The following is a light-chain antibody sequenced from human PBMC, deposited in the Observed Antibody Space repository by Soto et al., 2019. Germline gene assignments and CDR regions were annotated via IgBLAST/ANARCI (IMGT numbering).Light chain of an antibody. Sequence: ALTQPASVSGSPGQSITISCTGTSSDVGRYNLVSWYQQHPGKAPKLIIHEDTKRSSGLSNRFSGSKSGNTASLTISGLQAEDEADYYCCSYAGSSTYVFGTGTKVTV. CDR3: CSYAGSSTYV. V-gene: IGLV2-23*01. J-gene: IGLJ1*01. CDR1: SSDVGRYNL. CDR2: EDT.